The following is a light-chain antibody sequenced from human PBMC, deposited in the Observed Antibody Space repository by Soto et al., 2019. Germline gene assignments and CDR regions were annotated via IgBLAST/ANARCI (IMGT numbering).Light chain of an antibody. CDR3: SSYGSGSTYV. CDR2: EVT. Sequence: QSVLTQPAPVSASPGQSITISCTGTSSDVGGYNFVSWYQQHPYKAPKLMIYEVTNRPSGVSNRFSGSKSGNTASLTISGLQAEDEADYYCSSYGSGSTYVFGTGTKVTV. CDR1: SSDVGGYNF. J-gene: IGLJ1*01. V-gene: IGLV2-14*01.